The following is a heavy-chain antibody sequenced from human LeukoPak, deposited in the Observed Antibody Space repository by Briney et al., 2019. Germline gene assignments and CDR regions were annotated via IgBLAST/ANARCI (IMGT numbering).Heavy chain of an antibody. CDR2: ISSSGSTI. CDR3: ARGSMGIAAAGTDY. D-gene: IGHD6-13*01. V-gene: IGHV3-48*03. Sequence: GGSLRLSCAASGFTFSSYEMNWLRQAPGKGLEWVSYISSSGSTIYYADSVKGRFTISRDNAKNSLYLQINSLRAEDTAVYYCARGSMGIAAAGTDYWGQGTLVTVSS. J-gene: IGHJ4*02. CDR1: GFTFSSYE.